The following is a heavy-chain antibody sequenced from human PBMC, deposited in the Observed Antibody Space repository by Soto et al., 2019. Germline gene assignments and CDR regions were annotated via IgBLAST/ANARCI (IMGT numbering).Heavy chain of an antibody. CDR1: GVTFSSYA. CDR3: ARTLGAARSYYYYGMDV. V-gene: IGHV1-69*13. J-gene: IGHJ6*02. D-gene: IGHD6-6*01. Sequence: SVKVSCKASGVTFSSYAISWVRQAPGQGLEWMGGIIPIFGTANYAQKFQGRVTITADESTSTAYMELSSLRSEDTAVYYCARTLGAARSYYYYGMDVWGQGTTVTVSS. CDR2: IIPIFGTA.